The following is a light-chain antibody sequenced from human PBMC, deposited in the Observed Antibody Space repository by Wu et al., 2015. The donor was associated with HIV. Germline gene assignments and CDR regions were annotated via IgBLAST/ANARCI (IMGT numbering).Light chain of an antibody. CDR1: QSIRNW. V-gene: IGKV1-27*01. CDR3: QKYNTAPWT. Sequence: DIQMTQSPSTLSASVGDRVTITCRASQSIRNWLAWFQQRPGKAPKVLIYAASTLQSGVPSRFSGSGSGTDFTPTISSLQPEDVATYYCQKYNTAPWTFGQGTKVE. CDR2: AAS. J-gene: IGKJ1*01.